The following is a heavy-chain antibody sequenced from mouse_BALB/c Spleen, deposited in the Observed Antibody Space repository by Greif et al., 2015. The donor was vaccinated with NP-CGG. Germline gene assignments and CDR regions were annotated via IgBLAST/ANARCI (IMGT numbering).Heavy chain of an antibody. D-gene: IGHD2-3*01. J-gene: IGHJ2*01. CDR1: GLTFSSYT. CDR3: TRDVDGNYLDY. V-gene: IGHV5-6-4*01. Sequence: EVKLVESGGGLVKPGGSLKLSCAASGLTFSSYTMSWVRQTPEKRLEWVATISSGGSYTYYPDSVKGRFTISRDNAKNTLYLQMSSLKSEDTAMYYCTRDVDGNYLDYWGQGTTLTVSS. CDR2: ISSGGSYT.